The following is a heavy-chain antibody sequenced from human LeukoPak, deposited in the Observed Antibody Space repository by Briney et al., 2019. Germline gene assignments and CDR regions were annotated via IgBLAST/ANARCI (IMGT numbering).Heavy chain of an antibody. D-gene: IGHD3-16*01. CDR3: ARAVITFGAPVAKGFDC. V-gene: IGHV4-61*01. CDR1: GGSVSSGSYY. Sequence: SETLPLTCTVSGGSVSSGSYYWSWIRQPPGRGLEWIGYISYSGSTNYNPSLMSRVTISVDTSKTQFSLNLSSVTAADTALYYCARAVITFGAPVAKGFDCWGRGTLVTVSS. CDR2: ISYSGST. J-gene: IGHJ4*02.